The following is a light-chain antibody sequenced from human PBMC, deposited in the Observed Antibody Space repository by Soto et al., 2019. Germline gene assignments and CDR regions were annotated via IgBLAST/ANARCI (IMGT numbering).Light chain of an antibody. CDR1: QSVSSY. J-gene: IGKJ5*01. CDR2: DAS. V-gene: IGKV3D-15*01. Sequence: EILMTQSPATLSVSPGERATVSCRASQSVSSYLAWYQQKPGQAPRLLIYDASTRATGIPARFSGSGSGTDFTLTITSLEPEDFAVYYCQQYNNWLITFGQGTRLEIK. CDR3: QQYNNWLIT.